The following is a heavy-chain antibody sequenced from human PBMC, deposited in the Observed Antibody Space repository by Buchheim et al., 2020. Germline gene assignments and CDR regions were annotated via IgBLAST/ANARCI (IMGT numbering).Heavy chain of an antibody. D-gene: IGHD2-15*01. CDR3: ARMSAATDYYCGMDV. V-gene: IGHV1-46*01. CDR2: INPSGGST. CDR1: GYTFTSYY. J-gene: IGHJ6*02. Sequence: QVQLVQSGAEVKKPGPSVKVSCKASGYTFTSYYMHWVRQAPGQGLEWMGMINPSGGSTTYAQKLQGRVTMTRDTSTSTVYMELSSLRSEDTAVYYCARMSAATDYYCGMDVWGQGTT.